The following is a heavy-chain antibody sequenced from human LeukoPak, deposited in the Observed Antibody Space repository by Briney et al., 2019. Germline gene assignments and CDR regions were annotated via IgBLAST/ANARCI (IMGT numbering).Heavy chain of an antibody. D-gene: IGHD6-19*01. CDR2: ISSSSSTI. CDR1: GFTFSSYS. Sequence: GGSLRLSCAASGFTFSSYSMNWVRQAPGKGLEWVSYISSSSSTIYYADSVKGRFTISRDNAKNSLYLQMNSLRAEDTAVYYCARDYDTGSGWSPVDYWGQGTLVTVSS. V-gene: IGHV3-48*04. J-gene: IGHJ4*02. CDR3: ARDYDTGSGWSPVDY.